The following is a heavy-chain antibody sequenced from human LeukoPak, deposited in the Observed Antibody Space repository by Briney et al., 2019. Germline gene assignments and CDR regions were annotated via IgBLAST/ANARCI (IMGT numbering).Heavy chain of an antibody. D-gene: IGHD5-24*01. CDR2: ISSNGGST. V-gene: IGHV3-64*01. J-gene: IGHJ4*02. CDR3: ARFYPSYGSDY. CDR1: GFTFSSYA. Sequence: GGSLRLSCAASGFTFSSYAMHWVRQAPGKGLEYVSAISSNGGSTYYANSVKGRFTISRDNSKNTLYLQMGSLRAEDMAVYYCARFYPSYGSDYWGQGTLVTVSS.